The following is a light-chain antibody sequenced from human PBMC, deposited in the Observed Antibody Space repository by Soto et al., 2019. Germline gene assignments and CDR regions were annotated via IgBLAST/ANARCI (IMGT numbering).Light chain of an antibody. CDR1: QSVSRW. CDR3: QQYNDNWT. Sequence: DIQMTQSPSTLSASVGDRVTITCRASQSVSRWLAWYQQKPGKAPNLLIYKASTLESGVPSRFSGSGSGKEFTLAISSLQPDDSSTYYCQQYNDNWTFGQGTKLEIK. J-gene: IGKJ1*01. V-gene: IGKV1-5*03. CDR2: KAS.